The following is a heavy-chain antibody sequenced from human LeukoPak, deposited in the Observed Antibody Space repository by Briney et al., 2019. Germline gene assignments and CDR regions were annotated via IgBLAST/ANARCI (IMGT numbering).Heavy chain of an antibody. CDR3: ARRDGSGSYSLYYFDY. V-gene: IGHV4-39*01. J-gene: IGHJ4*02. Sequence: SETLSLTCAVYGGSFSSSSYYWGWIRQPPGKGLEWIGSIYYSGSTYYNPSLKSRVTISVDTSKDQFSLKLSSVTAADTAVYYCARRDGSGSYSLYYFDYWGQGTLVTVSS. D-gene: IGHD3-10*01. CDR2: IYYSGST. CDR1: GGSFSSSSYY.